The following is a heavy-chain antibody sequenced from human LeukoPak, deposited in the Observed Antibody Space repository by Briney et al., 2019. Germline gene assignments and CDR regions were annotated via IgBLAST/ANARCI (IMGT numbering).Heavy chain of an antibody. CDR1: GFTFSSHS. J-gene: IGHJ6*03. CDR3: ARFGYCSSTSCSQSYYYYMDV. CDR2: ISSSSSYI. V-gene: IGHV3-21*03. D-gene: IGHD2-2*01. Sequence: PGGSLRLSCAASGFTFSSHSMNWVRQAPGKGLEWVSSISSSSSYIYYADSVKGRFTISRDNAKNSLYLQMNSLRAEDTAVYYCARFGYCSSTSCSQSYYYYMDVWGKGTTVTVSS.